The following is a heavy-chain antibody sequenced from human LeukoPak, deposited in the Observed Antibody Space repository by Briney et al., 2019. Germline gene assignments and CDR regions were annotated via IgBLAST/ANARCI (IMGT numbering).Heavy chain of an antibody. CDR3: AKDGGSSGPGGFGY. J-gene: IGHJ4*02. Sequence: GSLRLSCAASGFTFSSYGMHWVRQAPGKGLEWVAVISYDGSNKYYADSVKGRFTISRDNSKNTLYLQMNSLRAEDTAVYYCAKDGGSSGPGGFGYWGQGTLVTVSS. V-gene: IGHV3-30*18. D-gene: IGHD6-19*01. CDR1: GFTFSSYG. CDR2: ISYDGSNK.